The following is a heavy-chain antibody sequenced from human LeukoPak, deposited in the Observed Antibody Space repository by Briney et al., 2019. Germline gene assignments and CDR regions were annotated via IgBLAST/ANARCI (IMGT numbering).Heavy chain of an antibody. J-gene: IGHJ5*02. V-gene: IGHV3-23*01. CDR3: GKDGGQYSSGPEFDP. CDR1: GIVFSRTA. CDR2: ISGGGEWT. D-gene: IGHD6-19*01. Sequence: GGSLRLSCTASGIVFSRTAMNWARQSPGRGLEWLSAISGGGEWTFYADSVKGRFTISRDNSKNMVYLQMNSLRADDTAIYYCGKDGGQYSSGPEFDPRGQGALVTVSS.